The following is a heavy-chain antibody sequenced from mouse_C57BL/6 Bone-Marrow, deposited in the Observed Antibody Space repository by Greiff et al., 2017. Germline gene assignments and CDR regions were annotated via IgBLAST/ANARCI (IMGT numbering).Heavy chain of an antibody. CDR1: GFSLTSYG. CDR2: IWSGGST. CDR3: ARRMVTTGGYYYAMDY. J-gene: IGHJ4*01. V-gene: IGHV2-2*01. D-gene: IGHD2-2*01. Sequence: VQLQQSGPGLVQPSQSLSITCTVSGFSLTSYGVHWVRQSPGKGLGWLGVIWSGGSTDYNAAFISRLSISKDNSKSQVFFKMNSLQADDTAIYYCARRMVTTGGYYYAMDYWGQGTSVTVSS.